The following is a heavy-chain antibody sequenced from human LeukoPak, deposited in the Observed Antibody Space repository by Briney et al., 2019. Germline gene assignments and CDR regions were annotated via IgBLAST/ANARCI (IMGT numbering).Heavy chain of an antibody. CDR1: GYSISTGYY. V-gene: IGHV4-38-2*02. CDR3: ARVLDYYGSRTRDFDY. J-gene: IGHJ4*02. Sequence: SETLSLTCTVSGYSISTGYYWGWIRQPPGKGLEWIGSMYHSGSTYYNPSLKSRVTMSADTSKNQFSLKLNSVTAADTAVYYCARVLDYYGSRTRDFDYWGQGILVTVSS. CDR2: MYHSGST. D-gene: IGHD3-10*01.